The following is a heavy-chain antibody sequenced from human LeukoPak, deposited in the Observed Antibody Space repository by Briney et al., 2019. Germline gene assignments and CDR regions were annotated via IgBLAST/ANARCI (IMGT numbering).Heavy chain of an antibody. J-gene: IGHJ4*02. CDR2: ISDSGGDK. Sequence: GGSLRLSCAASGCTFSRYGFHWVRQPPGKGLEWVAFISDSGGDKWFGDSVKGRFTISRDKSKNTVNLQMSSLRVEDTALYYCARDGGSESYAFDYWGQETLVTVSS. V-gene: IGHV3-30*02. CDR3: ARDGGSESYAFDY. D-gene: IGHD3-10*01. CDR1: GCTFSRYG.